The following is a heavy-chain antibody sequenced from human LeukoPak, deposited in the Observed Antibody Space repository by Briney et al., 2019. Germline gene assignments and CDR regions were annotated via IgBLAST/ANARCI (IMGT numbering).Heavy chain of an antibody. CDR1: GFTFSGYW. CDR3: ARALRLAVNLDY. CDR2: IDSDGSST. Sequence: GGSLRLSCAASGFTFSGYWMHWVRQAPGKGLVWVSHIDSDGSSTNYADSVKGRFTIPRDNAKNTLYLQMNSLRAEDTAVYYCARALRLAVNLDYWGQGTLVTVSS. J-gene: IGHJ4*02. V-gene: IGHV3-74*01. D-gene: IGHD6-19*01.